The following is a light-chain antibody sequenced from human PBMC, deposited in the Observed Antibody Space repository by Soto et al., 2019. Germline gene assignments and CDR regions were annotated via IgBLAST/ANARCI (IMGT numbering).Light chain of an antibody. Sequence: EIVLTQSPATLSLSPGERATLSCGASQSVRSSYLAWYQQKPGLAPRLLIYDASSRATGIPDRFSGSGSGTDFTLTISRLEPEDFAVYFCQHYGTFGPGTKVDLK. CDR2: DAS. CDR3: QHYGT. V-gene: IGKV3D-20*01. CDR1: QSVRSSY. J-gene: IGKJ3*01.